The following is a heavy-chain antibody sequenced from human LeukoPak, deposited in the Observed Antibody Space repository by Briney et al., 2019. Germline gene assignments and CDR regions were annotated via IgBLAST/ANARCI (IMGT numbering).Heavy chain of an antibody. CDR1: GFTFDDYA. V-gene: IGHV3-43D*03. CDR3: ARGYCSGGSCYRYEDY. D-gene: IGHD2-15*01. Sequence: GGSLRLSCAASGFTFDDYAMHWVRQAPGKGLEWVSLISWDGGSTYYADSVKGRFTISRDNSKNSLYLQMNSLRAEDTAVYYCARGYCSGGSCYRYEDYWGQGTLVTVSS. CDR2: ISWDGGST. J-gene: IGHJ4*02.